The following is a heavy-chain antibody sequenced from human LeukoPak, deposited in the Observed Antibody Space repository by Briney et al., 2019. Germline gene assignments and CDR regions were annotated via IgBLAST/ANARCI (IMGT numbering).Heavy chain of an antibody. V-gene: IGHV1-3*01. CDR2: NGDT. J-gene: IGHJ4*02. CDR3: ARDFCTNGVCYKGYFDY. D-gene: IGHD2-8*01. Sequence: NGDTKHSQKFQGRVTITRDTSASTAYMELSTLRSEDTAVYYCARDFCTNGVCYKGYFDYWGQGTLVTVSS.